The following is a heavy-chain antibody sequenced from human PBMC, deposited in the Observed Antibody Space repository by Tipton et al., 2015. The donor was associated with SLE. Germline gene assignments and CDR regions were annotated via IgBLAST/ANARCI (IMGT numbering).Heavy chain of an antibody. V-gene: IGHV4-34*01. Sequence: TLSLTCAVYGGSFSGYYWSWIRQPPGKGLEWIGEINHSGSTNYNPSLKSRVTISVDTSKNQFSLKLSSVTAADTAVYYCVRGYSYGFPLYYYYGMDVWGQGTTVPVSS. CDR3: VRGYSYGFPLYYYYGMDV. CDR2: INHSGST. D-gene: IGHD5-18*01. CDR1: GGSFSGYY. J-gene: IGHJ6*02.